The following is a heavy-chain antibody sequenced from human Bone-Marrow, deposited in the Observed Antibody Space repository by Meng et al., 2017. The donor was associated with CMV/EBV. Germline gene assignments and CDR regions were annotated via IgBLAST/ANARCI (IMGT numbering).Heavy chain of an antibody. J-gene: IGHJ4*02. D-gene: IGHD6-13*01. Sequence: GESLKISCAASGFTFSSYGMHWVRQAPGKGLEWLAFIRYDGSNKYYADSVKGRFTISRDNSKNTLYLQMNSLRAEDTAVYYCAKDGAYGYSSSWYPLDYWGQGKLVTVSS. V-gene: IGHV3-30*02. CDR1: GFTFSSYG. CDR3: AKDGAYGYSSSWYPLDY. CDR2: IRYDGSNK.